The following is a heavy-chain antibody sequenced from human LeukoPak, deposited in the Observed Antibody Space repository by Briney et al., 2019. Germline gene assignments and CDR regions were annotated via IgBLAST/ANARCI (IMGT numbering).Heavy chain of an antibody. D-gene: IGHD3-9*01. CDR1: GGSFSGYY. Sequence: SETLSLTCVVYGGSFSGYYWSWIRPPPGKGLEWVGEINHSGSTNYNPSLKSRVTISVDTSKNQYSLKLSSVTAADTAVYYCARGLNYDIVTGWTYYYYMDVWGKGTTVSVSS. CDR3: ARGLNYDIVTGWTYYYYMDV. J-gene: IGHJ6*03. V-gene: IGHV4-34*01. CDR2: INHSGST.